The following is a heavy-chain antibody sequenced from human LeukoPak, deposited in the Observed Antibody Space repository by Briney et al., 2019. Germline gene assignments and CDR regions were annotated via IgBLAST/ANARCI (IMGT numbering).Heavy chain of an antibody. CDR1: GASISPYY. CDR2: IYNSGYT. V-gene: IGHV4-4*07. Sequence: SETLSLTCTVSGASISPYYWSWIRQPAGKGLEWIGRIYNSGYTNYNPSLESRVTMSLDTSKNEFSLKLSSVTAADTAVYYCARFGPNAFDIWGQGTMVTVSS. D-gene: IGHD3-10*01. J-gene: IGHJ3*02. CDR3: ARFGPNAFDI.